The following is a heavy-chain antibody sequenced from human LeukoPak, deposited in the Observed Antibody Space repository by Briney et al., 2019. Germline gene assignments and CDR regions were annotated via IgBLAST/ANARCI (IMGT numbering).Heavy chain of an antibody. Sequence: GASVKVSCKASGGTFSSYAISWVRQAPGQGLEWMGGIIPIFGTANYAQKFQGRVTITADEFTSTAYMELCSLRSEDTAVYYCAREWYSSGWYGGHDAFDIWGQGTMVTVSS. CDR3: AREWYSSGWYGGHDAFDI. CDR2: IIPIFGTA. J-gene: IGHJ3*02. CDR1: GGTFSSYA. V-gene: IGHV1-69*13. D-gene: IGHD6-19*01.